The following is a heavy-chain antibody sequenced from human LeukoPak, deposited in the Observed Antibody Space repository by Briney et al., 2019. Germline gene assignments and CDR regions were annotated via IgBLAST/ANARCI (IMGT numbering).Heavy chain of an antibody. D-gene: IGHD3-22*01. Sequence: GGSLRLSCAASGFTFSSYSMNWVRQAPGKGLEWVSGISGHGGSTDYADSVKGHFTISRDNSKNTVYLQMNSLRAEDTAIYYCVKDNSYYFDSSGYYVHWGQGTLVTVSS. J-gene: IGHJ4*02. CDR3: VKDNSYYFDSSGYYVH. V-gene: IGHV3-23*01. CDR2: ISGHGGST. CDR1: GFTFSSYS.